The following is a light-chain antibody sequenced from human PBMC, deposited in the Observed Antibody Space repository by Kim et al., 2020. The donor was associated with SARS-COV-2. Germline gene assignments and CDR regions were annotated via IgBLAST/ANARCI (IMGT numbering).Light chain of an antibody. CDR3: QQYRYWPIT. J-gene: IGKJ5*01. CDR1: QSVDSN. V-gene: IGKV3-15*01. CDR2: RAS. Sequence: VSPGGVATLSCRASQSVDSNVAWYQQKTGQAPRLLMYRASTRATGVPARFSGSVSGTDFSLTISSLQSEDLALYYCQQYRYWPITFGQGTRLEIK.